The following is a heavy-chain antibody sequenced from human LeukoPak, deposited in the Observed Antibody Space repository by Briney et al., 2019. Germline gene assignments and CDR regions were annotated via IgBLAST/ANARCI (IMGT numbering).Heavy chain of an antibody. D-gene: IGHD4-17*01. CDR2: IYYSGST. Sequence: SETLSLTCTVSGGSISSSSYYWSWIRQPPGKGLEWIGYIYYSGSTNYNPSLKSRVTISVDTSKNQFSLKLSSVTAADTAVYYCARGATTYAFDIWGQGTMVTVSS. J-gene: IGHJ3*02. CDR3: ARGATTYAFDI. V-gene: IGHV4-61*01. CDR1: GGSISSSSYY.